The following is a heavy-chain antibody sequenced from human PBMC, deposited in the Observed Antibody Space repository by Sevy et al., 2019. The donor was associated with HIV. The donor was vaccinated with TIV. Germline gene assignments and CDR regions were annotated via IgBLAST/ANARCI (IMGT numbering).Heavy chain of an antibody. CDR1: GFTFSSYG. Sequence: GGSLRLSCAASGFTFSSYGMHWVRQAPGKGLEWVAVIWYDGSNKYYVDSVKGRFTISRDNSKNTLYLQMNSLRAEDTAVYYCARDPQEVGGAPDYWGQGTLVTSPQ. D-gene: IGHD3-16*01. CDR2: IWYDGSNK. CDR3: ARDPQEVGGAPDY. V-gene: IGHV3-33*01. J-gene: IGHJ4*02.